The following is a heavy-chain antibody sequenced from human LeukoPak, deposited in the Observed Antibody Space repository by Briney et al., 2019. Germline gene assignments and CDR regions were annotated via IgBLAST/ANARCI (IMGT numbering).Heavy chain of an antibody. J-gene: IGHJ3*02. V-gene: IGHV4-39*01. CDR3: ARSNRGAFDI. CDR1: GGSISSGSYY. D-gene: IGHD1-14*01. Sequence: SETLSLTCTVSGGSISSGSYYWGWIRQPPGKGLEWIGNIYYSGSTYYNPSLKSRVTISVDTSKNQFSLKLSSVTAADTAVYYCARSNRGAFDIWGQGTMVTVSS. CDR2: IYYSGST.